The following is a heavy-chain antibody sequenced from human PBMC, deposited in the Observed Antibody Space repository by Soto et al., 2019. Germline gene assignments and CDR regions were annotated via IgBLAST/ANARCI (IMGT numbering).Heavy chain of an antibody. CDR1: GYTFTSYA. J-gene: IGHJ6*03. Sequence: ASVKVSCKASGYTFTSYAMHWVRQAPGQRLEWMGWINAGNGNTKYSQMFQGRVTITRDTSASTAYMELSSLRSEDTAVYYCARASTGYSSSWLYYYYYFMDVWGKGTTVTVSS. D-gene: IGHD6-13*01. CDR2: INAGNGNT. CDR3: ARASTGYSSSWLYYYYYFMDV. V-gene: IGHV1-3*01.